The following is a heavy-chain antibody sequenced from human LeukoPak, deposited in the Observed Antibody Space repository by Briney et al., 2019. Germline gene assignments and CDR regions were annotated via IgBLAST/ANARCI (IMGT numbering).Heavy chain of an antibody. D-gene: IGHD3-22*01. V-gene: IGHV3-21*01. J-gene: IGHJ3*01. CDR1: GFSFSNYS. Sequence: PGGSLRLSCAASGFSFSNYSMNWVRQAPGKGLEWVSSISSSGSYIFYADSVKGRFTISRDNAKNSLHLQMNSLRAEDTAVYYCARDALQWLLLRYAFDVWGQGTMVTVSS. CDR2: ISSSGSYI. CDR3: ARDALQWLLLRYAFDV.